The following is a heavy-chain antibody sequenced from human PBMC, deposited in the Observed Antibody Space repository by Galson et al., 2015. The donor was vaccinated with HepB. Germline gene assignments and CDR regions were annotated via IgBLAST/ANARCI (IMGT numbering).Heavy chain of an antibody. D-gene: IGHD3-22*01. CDR3: ATSYYYDSSGYKGAIDY. Sequence: QSGAEVKKPGESLKISCQGSGYSFTSCWIAWVRQMPGKGLAWMGIIYPADSDVKYSPSFQGHVTISADKSISTAYLQWSSLKASDTAMYYCATSYYYDSSGYKGAIDYWGQGTLVTVSP. CDR1: GYSFTSCW. J-gene: IGHJ4*02. CDR2: IYPADSDV. V-gene: IGHV5-51*01.